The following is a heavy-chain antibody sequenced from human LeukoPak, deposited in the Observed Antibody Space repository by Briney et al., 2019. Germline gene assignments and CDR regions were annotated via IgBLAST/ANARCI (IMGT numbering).Heavy chain of an antibody. D-gene: IGHD3-22*01. J-gene: IGHJ4*02. Sequence: ASVKVSCKASGYTFTGYYMHWVRQAPGQGLAWMEWINPNSGGTNYAQKFQGRVTMTRDTSISTAYMELSRLRSDDTAVYYCARDFNPYYYDSSGYSQWGQGTLVTVSS. CDR1: GYTFTGYY. CDR2: INPNSGGT. CDR3: ARDFNPYYYDSSGYSQ. V-gene: IGHV1-2*02.